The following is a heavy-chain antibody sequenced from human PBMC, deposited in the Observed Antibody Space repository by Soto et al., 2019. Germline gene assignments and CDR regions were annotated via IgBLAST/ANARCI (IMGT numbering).Heavy chain of an antibody. CDR3: ARAGYNWNDVTDS. V-gene: IGHV4-59*12. D-gene: IGHD1-20*01. CDR2: IYYRGST. Sequence: QVRLQESGRGLVKPSETLSLTCIVSVGSISNYYWSWIRQPPGKGLEWIGYIYYRGSTNYNPSLKSRFTISVDTSKNQFSRKLTSVTAADTAVYYCARAGYNWNDVTDSWGQSTLVTVSS. CDR1: VGSISNYY. J-gene: IGHJ5*01.